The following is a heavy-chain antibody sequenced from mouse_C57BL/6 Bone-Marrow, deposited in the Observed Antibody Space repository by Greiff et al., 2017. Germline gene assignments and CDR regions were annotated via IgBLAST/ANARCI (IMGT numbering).Heavy chain of an antibody. V-gene: IGHV5-6*02. CDR1: GFTFSSYG. D-gene: IGHD2-1*01. CDR2: ISSGGSYT. Sequence: EVKLVESGGDLVKPGGSLKLSCAASGFTFSSYGMSWVRQTPDKRLEWVATISSGGSYTYYPDSVKGRFTISRDNAKNTLYLQMSSLKSEDTAMYYCARRRNYEDYWGQGTTLTGSS. J-gene: IGHJ2*01. CDR3: ARRRNYEDY.